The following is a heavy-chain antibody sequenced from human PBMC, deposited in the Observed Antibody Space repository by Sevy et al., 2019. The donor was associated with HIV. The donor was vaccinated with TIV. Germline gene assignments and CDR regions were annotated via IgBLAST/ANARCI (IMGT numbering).Heavy chain of an antibody. CDR2: ISNSGSTT. CDR3: GREGNGEQQRIPLDS. J-gene: IGHJ4*02. Sequence: GGSLRLSCAASGFRFNYHNMNWVRQAPGKGLEWISYISNSGSTTYLADSVRGRFTISRDNAKNSLFLEMDNLTDEDTAVYYCGREGNGEQQRIPLDSWGRGIQVTVSS. V-gene: IGHV3-48*02. D-gene: IGHD6-13*01. CDR1: GFRFNYHN.